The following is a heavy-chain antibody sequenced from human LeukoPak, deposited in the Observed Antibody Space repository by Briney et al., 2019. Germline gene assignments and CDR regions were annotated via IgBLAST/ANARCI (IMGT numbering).Heavy chain of an antibody. J-gene: IGHJ4*02. D-gene: IGHD2-21*01. CDR3: TRDGRAPDVVPFDH. V-gene: IGHV3-48*02. Sequence: GSLRLSCAASGVTLSTYAMNWVRQAPGKGPEWVSYINGLSSAIYYADSVKGRFTISRENAKNSLSLQMHSLRDEDTAVYYCTRDGRAPDVVPFDHWGQGTLVTVSS. CDR2: INGLSSAI. CDR1: GVTLSTYA.